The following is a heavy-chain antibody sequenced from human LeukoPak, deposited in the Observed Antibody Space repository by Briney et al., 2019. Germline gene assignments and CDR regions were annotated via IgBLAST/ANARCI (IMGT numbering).Heavy chain of an antibody. CDR3: AKGSNPYPDNFDY. CDR2: INWNGGST. D-gene: IGHD4-11*01. V-gene: IGHV3-20*04. CDR1: GFTFDDYG. Sequence: GGSLRLSCAASGFTFDDYGMSWVRQAPGKGLEWVSGINWNGGSTYYADSVKGRFTVSRDNSKNTLYLQMTSLRAEDTAIYYCAKGSNPYPDNFDYWGQGTLVTVSS. J-gene: IGHJ4*02.